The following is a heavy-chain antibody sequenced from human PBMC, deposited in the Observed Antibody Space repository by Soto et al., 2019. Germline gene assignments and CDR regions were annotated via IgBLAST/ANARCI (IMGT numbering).Heavy chain of an antibody. CDR1: GFTFSSYA. CDR3: AKVGLRLGELSSSGWFDP. Sequence: EVQLLESGGGLVQPGGSLRLSCAASGFTFSSYAMSWVRQAPGKGLEWVSAISGSGGSTYYADSVKGRFTISRDNSKNTLYLQMNSLRAEDTAVYYCAKVGLRLGELSSSGWFDPWGQGTLVTVSS. V-gene: IGHV3-23*01. J-gene: IGHJ5*02. CDR2: ISGSGGST. D-gene: IGHD3-16*02.